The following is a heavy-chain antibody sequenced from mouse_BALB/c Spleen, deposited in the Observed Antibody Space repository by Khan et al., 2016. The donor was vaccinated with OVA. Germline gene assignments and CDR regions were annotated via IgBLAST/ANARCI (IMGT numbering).Heavy chain of an antibody. D-gene: IGHD2-12*01. CDR1: GFSLTTYG. V-gene: IGHV2-2*01. CDR3: ARSSYRYDFTY. Sequence: QVQLKESGPDLVQPSQSLSITCTVSGFSLTTYGIHWVRQSPGKGLEWLGVIWSGGSTDSNAPFKSRLSISKDNSKSQVFFKMNSLQADDTAIYYCARSSYRYDFTYWGQGTLVTVAA. J-gene: IGHJ3*01. CDR2: IWSGGST.